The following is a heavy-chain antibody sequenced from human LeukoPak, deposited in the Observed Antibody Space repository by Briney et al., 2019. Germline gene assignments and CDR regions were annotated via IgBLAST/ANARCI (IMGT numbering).Heavy chain of an antibody. Sequence: ASVKVSCKASGYTFTSYYMHWVRQAPGQGLEWMGIINPNVGSTTYAQKFQGRVTMTRDTSTSTVYMELSSLRSEDTAMFYCARSIGDYPTNYYFDYWGQGTLVTVSS. V-gene: IGHV1-46*01. CDR1: GYTFTSYY. J-gene: IGHJ4*02. CDR2: INPNVGST. D-gene: IGHD2-21*01. CDR3: ARSIGDYPTNYYFDY.